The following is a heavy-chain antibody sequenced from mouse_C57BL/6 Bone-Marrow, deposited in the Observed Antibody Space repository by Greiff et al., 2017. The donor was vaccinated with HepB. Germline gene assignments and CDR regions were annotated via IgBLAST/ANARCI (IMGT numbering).Heavy chain of an antibody. J-gene: IGHJ1*03. Sequence: EVQGVESGGGLVKPGGSLKLSCAASGFTFSSYAMSWVRQTPEKRLEWVATISDGGSYTYYPDNVKGRFTISRDNAKNNLYLQMSHLKSEDTAMYYCARDYYGSSFHWYFDVWGTGTTVTVSS. CDR3: ARDYYGSSFHWYFDV. CDR1: GFTFSSYA. V-gene: IGHV5-4*01. CDR2: ISDGGSYT. D-gene: IGHD1-1*01.